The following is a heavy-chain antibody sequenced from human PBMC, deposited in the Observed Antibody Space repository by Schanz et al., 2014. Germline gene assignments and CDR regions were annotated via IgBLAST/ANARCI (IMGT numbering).Heavy chain of an antibody. CDR3: ARAARRTRVVPLYFDY. V-gene: IGHV4-34*01. D-gene: IGHD2-2*01. CDR2: INHGGST. Sequence: QVQLVESGGGLVKPGGSLRLSCAASGFTFRDYYMSWIRQAPGKGLEWIAEINHGGSTNYNPSLKSRVTISVDTSKNQFSLKLRSVTAADTAVYYCARAARRTRVVPLYFDYWGQGTLVTVSS. J-gene: IGHJ4*02. CDR1: GFTFRDYY.